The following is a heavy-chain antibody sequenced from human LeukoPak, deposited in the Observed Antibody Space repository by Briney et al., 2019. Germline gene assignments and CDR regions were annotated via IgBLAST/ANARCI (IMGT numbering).Heavy chain of an antibody. V-gene: IGHV3-30*02. CDR1: GFTFSSYG. CDR3: AKDICGGSCYPNGGY. Sequence: QAGGSLRLSCAASGFTFSSYGMHWVRQAPGKGLEWVEFIRYDGSNKYYADSVKGRFTISRDNSKNTLYLQMNSLRAEDTAVYYCAKDICGGSCYPNGGYWGQGTLVIVSS. J-gene: IGHJ4*02. D-gene: IGHD2-21*01. CDR2: IRYDGSNK.